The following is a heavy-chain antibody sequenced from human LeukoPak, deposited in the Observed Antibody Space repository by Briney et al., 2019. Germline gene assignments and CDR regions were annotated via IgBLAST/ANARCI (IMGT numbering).Heavy chain of an antibody. V-gene: IGHV4-34*01. CDR3: ARDAY. CDR2: INHSGST. J-gene: IGHJ4*02. CDR1: GGSFSGYY. Sequence: SETLSLTCAVYGGSFSGYYWSWIRQPPGKGLEWIGEINHSGSTNYNPSLKSRVTISVDTSKNQFSLKMSSVTAADTAVYYCARDAYWGQGTLVTVSS.